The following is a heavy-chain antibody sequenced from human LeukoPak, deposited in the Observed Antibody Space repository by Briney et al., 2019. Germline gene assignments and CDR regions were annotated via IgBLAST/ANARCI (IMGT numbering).Heavy chain of an antibody. CDR3: ARDPGSGYEEHFDY. CDR1: GFTVSSNC. J-gene: IGHJ4*02. CDR2: IYSGGST. Sequence: PGGSLRLSCAASGFTVSSNCMSWVRQAPGKGLEWVSVIYSGGSTYYADSVKGRFTISRDNAKDSLYLQMNSLRAEDTAVYYCARDPGSGYEEHFDYWGQGTLVTVSS. V-gene: IGHV3-53*01. D-gene: IGHD5-12*01.